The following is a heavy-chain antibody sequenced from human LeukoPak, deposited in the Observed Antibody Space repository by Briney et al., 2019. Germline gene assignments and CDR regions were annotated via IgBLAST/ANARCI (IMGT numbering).Heavy chain of an antibody. J-gene: IGHJ4*02. Sequence: SETLSLTCAVYGGSFSGYYWSWIRQPPGKGLEWIGEINHSGSTNYNPSLKSRVTISVDTSKNQFSLKLSSVTAADTAVYYCARDDSSGYPDYRGQGTLVTVSS. CDR1: GGSFSGYY. V-gene: IGHV4-34*01. CDR2: INHSGST. CDR3: ARDDSSGYPDY. D-gene: IGHD3-22*01.